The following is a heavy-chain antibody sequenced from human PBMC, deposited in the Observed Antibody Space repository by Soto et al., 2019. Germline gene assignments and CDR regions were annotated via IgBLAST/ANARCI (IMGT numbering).Heavy chain of an antibody. Sequence: GASVKVSCTASGYTFTGYYMHWVRQAPGQGLEWMGWINPNSGGTNYAQKFQGWVTMTRDTSISTAYMELSRLRSDDTAVYYCARDRIVVPAASKQYYYYGMDAWGQGTTVTVSS. D-gene: IGHD2-2*01. CDR2: INPNSGGT. CDR1: GYTFTGYY. J-gene: IGHJ6*02. V-gene: IGHV1-2*04. CDR3: ARDRIVVPAASKQYYYYGMDA.